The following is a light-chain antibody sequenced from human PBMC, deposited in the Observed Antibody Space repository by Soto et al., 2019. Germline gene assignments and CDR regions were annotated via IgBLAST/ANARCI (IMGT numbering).Light chain of an antibody. CDR1: SSDVGGYNY. CDR2: DVS. Sequence: QSALTQPASVSGSPGQSITISCTGTSSDVGGYNYVSWYQQHPGKAPQLMIYDVSNRPSGVYNRFSGSKSGNTASLTISGLQAEDEADYSCSSYTSSSTLLYVFGTGTKLTVL. CDR3: SSYTSSSTLLYV. V-gene: IGLV2-14*01. J-gene: IGLJ1*01.